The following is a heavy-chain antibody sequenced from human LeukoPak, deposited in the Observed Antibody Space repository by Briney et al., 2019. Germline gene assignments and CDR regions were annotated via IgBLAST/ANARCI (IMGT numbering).Heavy chain of an antibody. CDR3: ARRSSGSYYRGNFDY. D-gene: IGHD3-10*01. CDR1: AGSISSYY. J-gene: IGHJ4*02. CDR2: IYSSGST. V-gene: IGHV4-4*07. Sequence: SETLSLTCTVSAGSISSYYWSWIRQPVGKGLEWIGRIYSSGSTNYNPSLKSRVTISVDTSKNQFSLKLSSVTAADTAVYYCARRSSGSYYRGNFDYWGQGTLVTVSS.